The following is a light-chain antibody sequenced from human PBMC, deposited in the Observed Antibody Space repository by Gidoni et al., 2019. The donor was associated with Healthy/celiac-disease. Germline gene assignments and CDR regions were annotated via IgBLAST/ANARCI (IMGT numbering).Light chain of an antibody. V-gene: IGKV1-39*01. CDR3: QPSYSTPWP. CDR2: AAS. Sequence: DIQMTQSPYSLSASVGDRVTITCRASQSISSYINWYQQKPGKAPKLLIYAASSLQRGVPSRFSGSGSGTDFTLTISSLQPEDFATYYCQPSYSTPWPFGQGTKVEIK. CDR1: QSISSY. J-gene: IGKJ1*01.